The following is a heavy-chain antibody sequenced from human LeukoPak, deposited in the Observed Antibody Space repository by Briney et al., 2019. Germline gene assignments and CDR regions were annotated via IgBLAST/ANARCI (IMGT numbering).Heavy chain of an antibody. Sequence: GGSLRLSCAASGFTFGDYWMSWVRQAQGKGPEWVATIKQDGSEEHYVDSVKGRFTVSRDNARNSLFLQMNSLRVEDTAVYYCTTYKNWVAGDVWGQGTTVSVSS. CDR2: IKQDGSEE. D-gene: IGHD7-27*01. J-gene: IGHJ6*02. CDR3: TTYKNWVAGDV. CDR1: GFTFGDYW. V-gene: IGHV3-7*01.